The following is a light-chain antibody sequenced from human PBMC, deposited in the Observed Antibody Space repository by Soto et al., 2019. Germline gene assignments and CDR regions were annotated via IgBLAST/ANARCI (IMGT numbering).Light chain of an antibody. J-gene: IGKJ5*01. CDR2: GAS. CDR3: QQYGSSSIT. V-gene: IGKV3-20*01. CDR1: QSVSNNY. Sequence: EIVLTQSPGTLSLSQGERATLSCRASQSVSNNYLAWYQQKPGQAPRLLIYGASNRATGIPDRFSGSGSGTDFTLTISRLEPEDFAVYYCQQYGSSSITFGQGTRLEI.